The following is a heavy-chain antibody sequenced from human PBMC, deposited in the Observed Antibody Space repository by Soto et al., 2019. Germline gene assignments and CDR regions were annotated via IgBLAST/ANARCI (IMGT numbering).Heavy chain of an antibody. CDR2: ISYDGSNK. CDR1: GFTFGSYG. J-gene: IGHJ5*02. Sequence: GGSLRLSCAASGFTFGSYGMHWVRQAPGKGLEWVAVISYDGSNKYYADSVKGRFTISRDNSKNTLYLQMNSLRAEDTAVYYCAKDRPRLGWFDPWGQGTLVTVSS. CDR3: AKDRPRLGWFDP. D-gene: IGHD2-21*01. V-gene: IGHV3-30*18.